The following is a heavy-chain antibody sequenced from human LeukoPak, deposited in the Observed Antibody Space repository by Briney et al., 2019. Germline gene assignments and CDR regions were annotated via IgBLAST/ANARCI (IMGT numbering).Heavy chain of an antibody. CDR1: GFTFSSYW. CDR3: AKVRVVTNYYYYYYMDV. V-gene: IGHV3-7*01. Sequence: GGSLRLSCAASGFTFSSYWMSWVRQAPGKALEWVAIVNQGATQKYYVHSVKGRFTISRDNSKNTLYLQMNSLRAEDTAVYYCAKVRVVTNYYYYYYMDVWGKGTTVTISS. J-gene: IGHJ6*03. CDR2: VNQGATQK. D-gene: IGHD3-10*01.